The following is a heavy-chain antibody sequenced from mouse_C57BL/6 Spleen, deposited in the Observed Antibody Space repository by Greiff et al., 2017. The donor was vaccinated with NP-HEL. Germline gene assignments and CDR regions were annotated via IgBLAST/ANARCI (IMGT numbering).Heavy chain of an antibody. CDR2: INPYNGGT. Sequence: VHVKQSGPVLVKPGASVKMSCKASGYTFTDYYMNWVKQSHGKSLEWIGVINPYNGGTSYNQKFKGKATLTVDKSSSTAYMELNSLTSEDSAGYYCARERAYARYFEVWGTGTTVTVSS. CDR1: GYTFTDYY. D-gene: IGHD3-3*01. J-gene: IGHJ1*03. CDR3: ARERAYARYFEV. V-gene: IGHV1-19*01.